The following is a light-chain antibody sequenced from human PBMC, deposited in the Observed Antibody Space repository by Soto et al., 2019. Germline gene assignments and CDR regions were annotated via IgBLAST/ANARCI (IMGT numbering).Light chain of an antibody. Sequence: SALTQPASVSGSPGQSITISCTRTSSDVGSYNFVSWYQQHPGEVPKVMIYEVSKRPSGVSDRFSGSKSGNTASLTISGLQAEDEDAYYCCADAGRSTYVFGTGTKVTVL. V-gene: IGLV2-23*02. CDR3: CADAGRSTYV. CDR2: EVS. J-gene: IGLJ1*01. CDR1: SSDVGSYNF.